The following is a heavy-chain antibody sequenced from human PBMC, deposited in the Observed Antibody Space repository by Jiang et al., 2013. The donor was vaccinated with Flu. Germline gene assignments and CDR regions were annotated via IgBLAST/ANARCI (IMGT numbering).Heavy chain of an antibody. CDR3: ARRERRQWLVGNSWFDP. D-gene: IGHD6-19*01. CDR2: IYYSGST. Sequence: TLSLTCTVSGGSISSSSYYWGWIRQPPGKGLEWIGSIYYSGSTYYNPSLKSRVTISVDTSKNQFSLKLSSVTAADTAVYYCARRERRQWLVGNSWFDPWGQGTLVTVSS. J-gene: IGHJ5*02. V-gene: IGHV4-39*01. CDR1: GGSISSSSYY.